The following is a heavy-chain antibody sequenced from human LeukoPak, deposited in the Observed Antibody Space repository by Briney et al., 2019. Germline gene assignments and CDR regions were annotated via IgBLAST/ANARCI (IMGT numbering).Heavy chain of an antibody. Sequence: SETLSLTCTVSGGSISSSSYYWGWIRQPPGTGLEWIGSIYYSGSTYYNPSLKSRVTISVDASKNQFSLKLSSVTAADTAVYYCAGGYYYYYGMDVWGQGTTVTVSS. D-gene: IGHD2-15*01. V-gene: IGHV4-39*01. CDR1: GGSISSSSYY. J-gene: IGHJ6*02. CDR2: IYYSGST. CDR3: AGGYYYYYGMDV.